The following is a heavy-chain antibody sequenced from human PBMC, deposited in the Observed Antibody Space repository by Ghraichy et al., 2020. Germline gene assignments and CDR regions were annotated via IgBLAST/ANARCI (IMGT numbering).Heavy chain of an antibody. V-gene: IGHV1-2*04. Sequence: ASVKVSCKASGYTFTGYYMHWVRQAPGQGLEWMGWINPNSGGTNYAQKFQGWVTMTRDTSISTAYMELSRLRSDDTAVYYCARGDLGYCSSTSCYSGAFDIWGQGTMVTVSS. CDR1: GYTFTGYY. CDR2: INPNSGGT. CDR3: ARGDLGYCSSTSCYSGAFDI. D-gene: IGHD2-2*02. J-gene: IGHJ3*02.